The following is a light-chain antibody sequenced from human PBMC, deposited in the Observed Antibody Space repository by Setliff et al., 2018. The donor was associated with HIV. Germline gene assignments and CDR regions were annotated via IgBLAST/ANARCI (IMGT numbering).Light chain of an antibody. CDR3: CSYAGSHTFV. V-gene: IGLV2-11*01. CDR2: DVI. CDR1: TSDVGGYNF. Sequence: QSVLTQPRSVSGSPGQSVTISCTGTTSDVGGYNFVSWYQHHPGKAPKLMIYDVIKRPSGVPDRFSGSKSGNTASLTISGLQAEAEADYYCCSYAGSHTFVFGTGTKVTVL. J-gene: IGLJ1*01.